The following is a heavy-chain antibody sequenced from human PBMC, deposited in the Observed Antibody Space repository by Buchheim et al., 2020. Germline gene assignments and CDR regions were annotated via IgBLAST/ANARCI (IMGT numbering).Heavy chain of an antibody. CDR2: IYYSGRT. CDR3: VRDVYCSGARCYSYGMDV. Sequence: QVQLQESGPGLVTPSQTLSLTCTVSGGSISSGDYYWSWIRQPPGKGLEWIGYIYYSGRTYYTPSLKSRVTITGDPSMNQFSLKLTSVTAADTAVYYCVRDVYCSGARCYSYGMDVWGQGTT. V-gene: IGHV4-30-4*01. D-gene: IGHD2-15*01. J-gene: IGHJ6*02. CDR1: GGSISSGDYY.